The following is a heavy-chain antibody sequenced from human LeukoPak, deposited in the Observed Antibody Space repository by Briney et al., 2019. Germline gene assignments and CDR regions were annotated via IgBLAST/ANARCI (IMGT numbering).Heavy chain of an antibody. Sequence: PGGSLRLSCAAAGFTFSSYYMSWVRQAPRGVLEWVSGIIGSGGRTFYADSVKGRFTISRDNSKNTLYLQMNSLRIEDTALYYCAKDRVGVVVRAFDYWGQGTLVTVSS. D-gene: IGHD3-22*01. CDR1: GFTFSSYY. J-gene: IGHJ4*02. CDR2: IIGSGGRT. CDR3: AKDRVGVVVRAFDY. V-gene: IGHV3-23*01.